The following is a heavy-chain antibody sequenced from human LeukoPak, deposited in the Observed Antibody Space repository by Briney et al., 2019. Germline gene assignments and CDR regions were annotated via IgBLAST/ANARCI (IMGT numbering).Heavy chain of an antibody. CDR1: GGSISSYY. D-gene: IGHD4-17*01. CDR2: IYYSGST. Sequence: PSETLSLTCTVSGGSISSYYWSWIRQPPGKGLEWIGYIYYSGSTNYNPSLKSRVTISVDTSKNQFSLKLSSVTAADTAVYYCARDGGDYGDSRYYYYMDVWGKGTTVTVPS. CDR3: ARDGGDYGDSRYYYYMDV. J-gene: IGHJ6*03. V-gene: IGHV4-59*01.